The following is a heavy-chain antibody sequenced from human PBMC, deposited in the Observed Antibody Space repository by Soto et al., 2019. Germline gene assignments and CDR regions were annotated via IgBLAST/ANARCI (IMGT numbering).Heavy chain of an antibody. V-gene: IGHV1-46*03. CDR3: SRAPLASGSGWYDY. CDR2: INPSSGST. Sequence: ASVKVSSKASGYTFTSYSMHWVRQAPGQGLEWMGIINPSSGSTSSAQKFQGRVTMTRDTSTSTVYMELSSLRSEDTAVYYCSRAPLASGSGWYDYWGQGTLVTISS. D-gene: IGHD6-19*01. CDR1: GYTFTSYS. J-gene: IGHJ4*02.